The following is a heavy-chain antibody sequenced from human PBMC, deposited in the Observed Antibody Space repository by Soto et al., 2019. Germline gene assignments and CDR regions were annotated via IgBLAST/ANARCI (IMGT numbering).Heavy chain of an antibody. Sequence: ASVKVSGKASGYAVTGYYMHWVRQAPGQGLEWMGWINPNSGGTNYAQKFQGRVTMTRDTSISTAYMELSRLRSDDTAVYYCARVIYYDSSGYYYVEYFAYWGKGTLAIVSS. CDR1: GYAVTGYY. CDR2: INPNSGGT. J-gene: IGHJ4*02. V-gene: IGHV1-2*02. CDR3: ARVIYYDSSGYYYVEYFAY. D-gene: IGHD3-22*01.